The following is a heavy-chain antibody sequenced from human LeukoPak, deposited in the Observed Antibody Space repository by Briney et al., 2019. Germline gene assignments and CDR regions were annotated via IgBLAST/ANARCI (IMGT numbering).Heavy chain of an antibody. CDR2: INHSGST. V-gene: IGHV4-34*01. Sequence: SETVSLTCAVHSGSFSGYYWSWIRQPPGKGLEWIGEINHSGSTNYNPSLKSRVTISVDTSKKQFSLKLSSVTAADTAVYYCARHRSKWLQSSFDYWGQGTLVTVSS. CDR3: ARHRSKWLQSSFDY. D-gene: IGHD5-24*01. CDR1: SGSFSGYY. J-gene: IGHJ4*02.